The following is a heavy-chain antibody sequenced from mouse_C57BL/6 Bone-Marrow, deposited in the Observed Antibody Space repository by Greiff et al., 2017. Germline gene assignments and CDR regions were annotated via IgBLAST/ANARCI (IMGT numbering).Heavy chain of an antibody. V-gene: IGHV14-1*01. D-gene: IGHD2-2*01. Sequence: EVQLLESGAELVKPGASVKLSCTASGFTFTDYYMHWVKQRPEQGLEWIGWIVPGNGDTYYAAKFKGRATLTADKSSNTAYMQLSSLTAEYTAVYYCTTAVCGNDGVDYWGQGTLVTVSS. J-gene: IGHJ3*01. CDR2: IVPGNGDT. CDR3: TTAVCGNDGVDY. CDR1: GFTFTDYY.